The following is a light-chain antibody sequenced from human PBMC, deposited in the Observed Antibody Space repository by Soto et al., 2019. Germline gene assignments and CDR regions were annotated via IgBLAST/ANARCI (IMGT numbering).Light chain of an antibody. CDR1: QSVSSSY. CDR3: QQYNSYPLT. Sequence: EIVLTQSPGTLSLSPGERATLSCRASQSVSSSYLAWYQQKPGQAPRLLIYGASSRATGIPDRFSGSGSGTEFTLTIRSLQPDDFATYYCQQYNSYPLTFGGGTKVDIK. CDR2: GAS. J-gene: IGKJ4*01. V-gene: IGKV3-20*01.